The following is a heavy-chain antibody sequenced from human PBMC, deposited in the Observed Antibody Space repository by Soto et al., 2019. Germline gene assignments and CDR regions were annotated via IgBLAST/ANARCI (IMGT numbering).Heavy chain of an antibody. Sequence: QLTLKESGPTLVKPTQPLTLTCTFYGFSLSTSGVGVGWIRQPPGKALEWLALIYWDDDKRYSQYLQSRLTITKDTSKNQVVLTITNMDPVDTATYYCAQIMTTVTTKWGQGTLVTVSS. CDR1: GFSLSTSGVG. CDR3: AQIMTTVTTK. J-gene: IGHJ4*02. D-gene: IGHD4-17*01. V-gene: IGHV2-5*02. CDR2: IYWDDDK.